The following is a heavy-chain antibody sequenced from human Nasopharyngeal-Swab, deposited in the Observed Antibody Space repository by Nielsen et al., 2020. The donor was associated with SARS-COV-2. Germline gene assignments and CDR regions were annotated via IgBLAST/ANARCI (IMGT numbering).Heavy chain of an antibody. CDR3: VRASRSTDGFDI. CDR1: GFTFSAYW. D-gene: IGHD1-26*01. V-gene: IGHV3-74*01. Sequence: GESLKISCAASGFTFSAYWIHWVRQAPGKGLVYVSGINADGSDKRYADSVKGRFTISRDNAKSTVYLQMSSLSADDTAVYYCVRASRSTDGFDIWGQGTMVTVSS. J-gene: IGHJ3*02. CDR2: INADGSDK.